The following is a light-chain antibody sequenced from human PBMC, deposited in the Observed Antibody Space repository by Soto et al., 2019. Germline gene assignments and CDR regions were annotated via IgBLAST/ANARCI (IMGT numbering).Light chain of an antibody. CDR1: QSVFFSSYNKDF. Sequence: DIVMTQSPDSLAVSLGERATINCKSSQSVFFSSYNKDFLASYQQKPGQPPTLIIYWASTPEAGVPDRFSGSGSGTDFTITVSSLQAEDVAVYYCQQYCSTPLTCGGGTEVEIK. V-gene: IGKV4-1*01. J-gene: IGKJ4*02. CDR2: WAS. CDR3: QQYCSTPLT.